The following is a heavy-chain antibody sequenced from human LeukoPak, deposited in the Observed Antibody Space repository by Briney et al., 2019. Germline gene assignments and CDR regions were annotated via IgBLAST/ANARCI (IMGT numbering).Heavy chain of an antibody. D-gene: IGHD3-22*01. CDR2: INWNGGST. J-gene: IGHJ6*03. CDR1: GFTFDDYG. V-gene: IGHV3-20*04. CDR3: AKFYDSSGYGYMDV. Sequence: PGGSLRLSCAASGFTFDDYGMSWVRQAPGKWLEWVSGINWNGGSTGYADSVKGRFTISRDNAKNSLYLQMNSLRAEDTALYYCAKFYDSSGYGYMDVWGKGTTVTVSS.